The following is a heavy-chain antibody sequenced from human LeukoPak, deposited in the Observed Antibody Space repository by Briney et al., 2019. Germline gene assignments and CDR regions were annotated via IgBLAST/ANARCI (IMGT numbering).Heavy chain of an antibody. CDR3: ARLSSPRLWFGELLYFDY. Sequence: GESLKISCKGSGYSFTSYWIGWVRQMPGKGLEWMGIIYPGDSDTRYSPSFQGQVTISADKSISTAYLQWSSLKASDTAMYYCARLSSPRLWFGELLYFDYWGQGTLVTVSS. CDR1: GYSFTSYW. J-gene: IGHJ4*02. V-gene: IGHV5-51*01. D-gene: IGHD3-10*01. CDR2: IYPGDSDT.